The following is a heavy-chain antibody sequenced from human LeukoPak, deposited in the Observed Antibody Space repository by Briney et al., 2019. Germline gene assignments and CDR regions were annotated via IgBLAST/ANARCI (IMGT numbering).Heavy chain of an antibody. V-gene: IGHV4-38-2*02. J-gene: IGHJ4*02. CDR2: IYHSGST. Sequence: SETLSLTCTVSGYSISSGYYWGWIRQPPGKGLEWIGSIYHSGSTYYNPSLKSRVTISVDTSKNQFSLKLSSVTAADTAVYYYASVPGTWVDSWGQGTLVTVSS. D-gene: IGHD1-1*01. CDR1: GYSISSGYY. CDR3: ASVPGTWVDS.